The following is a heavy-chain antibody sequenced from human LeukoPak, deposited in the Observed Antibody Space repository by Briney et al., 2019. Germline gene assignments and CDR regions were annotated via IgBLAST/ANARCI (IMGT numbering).Heavy chain of an antibody. Sequence: GASVKVSCKASGGTFSSYAISWVRQAPGQGLEWMGGIIPIFGTANYAQKFQGRVTITADESTSTAYMELSSLRSEDTAVYYCARDLPRATVSKGSWDYWGQGTLVTVSS. D-gene: IGHD4-17*01. CDR3: ARDLPRATVSKGSWDY. CDR2: IIPIFGTA. CDR1: GGTFSSYA. V-gene: IGHV1-69*13. J-gene: IGHJ4*02.